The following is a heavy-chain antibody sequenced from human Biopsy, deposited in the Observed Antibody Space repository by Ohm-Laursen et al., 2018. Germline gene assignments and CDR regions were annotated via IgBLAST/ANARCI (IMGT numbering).Heavy chain of an antibody. J-gene: IGHJ4*02. V-gene: IGHV1-8*01. CDR3: ARWETTLGRSLDS. CDR1: GYTFTSHD. Sequence: AASVKVSCKASGYTFTSHDINWVRQATGQGLEWMGWMSPNTGNTVYAQRFQDRVTMTSDTSTGTAYMELTSLTSDDTAVYFCARWETTLGRSLDSWGQGTLVAVSS. CDR2: MSPNTGNT. D-gene: IGHD1-26*01.